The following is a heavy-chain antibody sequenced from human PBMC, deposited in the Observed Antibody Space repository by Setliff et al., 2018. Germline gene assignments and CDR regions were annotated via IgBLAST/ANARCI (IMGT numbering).Heavy chain of an antibody. CDR2: IYSSGST. CDR3: ARGKRLPPPRTARGYSGYDY. CDR1: GGSISSGDYY. J-gene: IGHJ4*02. D-gene: IGHD5-12*01. Sequence: SETLSLTCTVSGGSISSGDYYWSWIRQPPGKGLEWIGYIYSSGSTNYNPSLKSRVTISVDTSKNQFSLKLSSVTAADTAVYYCARGKRLPPPRTARGYSGYDYWGQGTLVTVSS. V-gene: IGHV4-30-4*08.